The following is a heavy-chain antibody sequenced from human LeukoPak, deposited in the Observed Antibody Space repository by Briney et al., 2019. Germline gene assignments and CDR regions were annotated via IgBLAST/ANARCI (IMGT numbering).Heavy chain of an antibody. J-gene: IGHJ4*02. CDR3: ARDSDVHCSGGSCTNFDS. CDR2: ISSSGSTI. V-gene: IGHV3-11*04. D-gene: IGHD2-15*01. CDR1: GFTFSDYY. Sequence: KTGGSLRLSCAASGFTFSDYYMSWIRQAPGKGLEWVSYISSSGSTIHYADSVKGRFTISRDNSENSLYLQMNSLRAEDTAIYYCARDSDVHCSGGSCTNFDSWGQGSLVTVSS.